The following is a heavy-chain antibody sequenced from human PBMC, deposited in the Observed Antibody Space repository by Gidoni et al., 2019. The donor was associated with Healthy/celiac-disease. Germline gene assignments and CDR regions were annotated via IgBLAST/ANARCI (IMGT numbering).Heavy chain of an antibody. Sequence: QVQLQQWGAGLLKPSETLSLTCAVYGGSFRGYYWSWLRQPPGKGLEWIGEINHSGSTNYNPSLKSRVTISVDTSKNQFSLKLSSVTAADTAVYYCARGARKTSSNGGDRTQSPRYWYFDLWGRGTLVTVSS. V-gene: IGHV4-34*01. D-gene: IGHD2-21*02. CDR3: ARGARKTSSNGGDRTQSPRYWYFDL. CDR2: INHSGST. J-gene: IGHJ2*01. CDR1: GGSFRGYY.